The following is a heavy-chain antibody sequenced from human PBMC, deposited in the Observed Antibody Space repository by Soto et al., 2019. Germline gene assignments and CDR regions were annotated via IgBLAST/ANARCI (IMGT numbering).Heavy chain of an antibody. CDR1: GGTFSSYA. Sequence: VPSVKVSCKASGGTFSSYAISWVRQAPGQGLEWMGGIIPIFGTANYAQKFQGRVTITADESTSTAYMELSSLRSEDTAVYYCARDHGYSSSWYFDYWGQGTLVTVSS. D-gene: IGHD6-13*01. CDR2: IIPIFGTA. J-gene: IGHJ4*02. CDR3: ARDHGYSSSWYFDY. V-gene: IGHV1-69*13.